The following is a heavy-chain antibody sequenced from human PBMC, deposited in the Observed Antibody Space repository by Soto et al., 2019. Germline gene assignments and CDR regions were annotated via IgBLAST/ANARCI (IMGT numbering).Heavy chain of an antibody. CDR1: GGSISSGGYY. CDR3: VRDGTKTLRDWFDP. J-gene: IGHJ5*02. Sequence: SETLSLTCTVSGGSISSGGYYWSWIRQHPGKGLEWIGYIYYSGTTDYNPSLKSRVMMSVDTSKKQFSLKLRSVTAADTAVYYCVRDGTKTLRDWFDPWGQGISVTVS. D-gene: IGHD1-1*01. CDR2: IYYSGTT. V-gene: IGHV4-31*03.